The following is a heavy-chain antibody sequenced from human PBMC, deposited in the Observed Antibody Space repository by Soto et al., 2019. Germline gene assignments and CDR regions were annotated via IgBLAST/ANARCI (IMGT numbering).Heavy chain of an antibody. V-gene: IGHV1-18*01. Sequence: QVQLVQSAAEVGKPGASVTVSCKASGYTFTTIRLSWVRQAPGQGLEWMGWIRPHNGDTQYAQKFQGRVTRTADTSPTTAYMEVRSIRPDDTAVFYCARDRSGWYDFWGKGTLVTVSS. CDR3: ARDRSGWYDF. D-gene: IGHD6-19*01. CDR2: IRPHNGDT. CDR1: GYTFTTIR. J-gene: IGHJ5*01.